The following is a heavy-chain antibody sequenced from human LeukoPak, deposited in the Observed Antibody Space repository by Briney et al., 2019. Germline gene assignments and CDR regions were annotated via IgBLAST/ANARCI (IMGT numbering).Heavy chain of an antibody. CDR3: ASSCSGGSCSTPARLDY. Sequence: SETLSLTCTVSGDSINSLDLWSWVRQPPGKGLEWIGEMYLSGTTHSNPSVKSRVTISVDTSKNQFSLKLSSVTAADTAVYYCASSCSGGSCSTPARLDYWGQGTLVTVSS. CDR1: GDSINSLDL. CDR2: MYLSGTT. V-gene: IGHV4-4*02. J-gene: IGHJ4*02. D-gene: IGHD2-15*01.